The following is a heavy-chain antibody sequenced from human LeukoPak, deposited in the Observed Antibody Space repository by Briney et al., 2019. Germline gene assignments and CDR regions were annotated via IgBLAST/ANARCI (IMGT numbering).Heavy chain of an antibody. V-gene: IGHV3-7*03. J-gene: IGHJ5*02. CDR3: ASLDTAKQPLANH. Sequence: GGSLRLSCGASGLTVSNHWMSWVRQAPGKGLEWVANIREERGQEYYVDSVKGQFTISKNSAKNSLYLQMNTLRVEDTAMYYCASLDTAKQPLANHWGQGTLVTVSS. D-gene: IGHD5-18*01. CDR1: GLTVSNHW. CDR2: IREERGQE.